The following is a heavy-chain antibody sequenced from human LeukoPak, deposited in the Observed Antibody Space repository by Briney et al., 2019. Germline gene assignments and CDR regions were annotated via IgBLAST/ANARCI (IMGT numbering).Heavy chain of an antibody. D-gene: IGHD6-13*01. Sequence: PSGTLSLTCAVSGGSISSSNWWSWVRPPPGKGLEWIGEIYHSGSTNYNPSLKSRVTISVDKSKNQFSLKLSSVTAADTAVYYCARVSSSWYGDAFDIWGQGTMVTVSS. CDR3: ARVSSSWYGDAFDI. J-gene: IGHJ3*02. V-gene: IGHV4-4*02. CDR2: IYHSGST. CDR1: GGSISSSNW.